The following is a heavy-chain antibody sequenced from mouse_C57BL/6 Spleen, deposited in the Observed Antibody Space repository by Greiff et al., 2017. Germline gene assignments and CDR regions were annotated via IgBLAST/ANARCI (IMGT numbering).Heavy chain of an antibody. D-gene: IGHD2-4*01. CDR1: GFTFSDAW. CDR3: TRFYYDYEAWFAY. V-gene: IGHV6-6*01. J-gene: IGHJ3*01. CDR2: IRNKANNHAT. Sequence: VQLQESGGGLVQPGGSMKLSCAASGFTFSDAWMDWVRQSPEKGLEWVAEIRNKANNHATYYAESVKGRFTISRDDSKSSVYLQMNSLRAEDTGIYYCTRFYYDYEAWFAYWGQGTLVTVSA.